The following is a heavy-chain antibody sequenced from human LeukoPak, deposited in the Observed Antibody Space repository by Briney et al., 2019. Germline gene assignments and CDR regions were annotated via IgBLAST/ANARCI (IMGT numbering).Heavy chain of an antibody. CDR3: AKVVPYYDFWSGYPFDY. J-gene: IGHJ4*02. D-gene: IGHD3-3*01. V-gene: IGHV3-23*01. CDR2: INTSGGST. Sequence: PGGSLRLSCAASGFTFSSYAMTWVRQAPGKGLEWVSGINTSGGSTYYADSVKGRFTISRDNSKNTVYLQMNSLRAEDTAVYYCAKVVPYYDFWSGYPFDYWGQGTLVTVSS. CDR1: GFTFSSYA.